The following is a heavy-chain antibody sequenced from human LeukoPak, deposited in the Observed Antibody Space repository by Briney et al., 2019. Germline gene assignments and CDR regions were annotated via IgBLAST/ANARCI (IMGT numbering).Heavy chain of an antibody. CDR1: GFTFRSYS. CDR3: ARARWGDEFDY. CDR2: ISSDSSSI. V-gene: IGHV3-21*01. D-gene: IGHD3-10*01. J-gene: IGHJ4*02. Sequence: GGSLRLSCAASGFTFRSYSMNWVRQAPGKGLEWVSSISSDSSSIYYANSVKGRFTIYRDNAKNSLFLHMNSLTADDTAVYYCARARWGDEFDYWGQGTLVTVSS.